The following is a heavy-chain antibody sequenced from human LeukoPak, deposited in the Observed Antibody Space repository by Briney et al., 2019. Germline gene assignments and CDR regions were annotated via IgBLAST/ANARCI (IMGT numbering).Heavy chain of an antibody. CDR1: GFTFSSYA. J-gene: IGHJ4*02. CDR3: AKAGAYCGGDCYFDY. Sequence: GGSLRLSCAASGFTFSSYAMSWVCQAPGKGLEWVSAISGSGGSTYYADSVKGRFTISRDNSKNTLYLQMNSLRAEDTAVYYCAKAGAYCGGDCYFDYWGQGTLVTVSS. D-gene: IGHD2-21*02. V-gene: IGHV3-23*01. CDR2: ISGSGGST.